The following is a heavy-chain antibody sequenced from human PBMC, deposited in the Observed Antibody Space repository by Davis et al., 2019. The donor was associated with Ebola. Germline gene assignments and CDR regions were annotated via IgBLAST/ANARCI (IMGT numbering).Heavy chain of an antibody. CDR2: IDTDRSLT. CDR1: GFTFSRYW. D-gene: IGHD6-19*01. Sequence: HTGGSLRLSCATSGFTFSRYWMHWVRQAPGKGLVWVSRIDTDRSLTDYADSVKGRFTLSRDNAKSTLYLQMNSLRVEDTAIYYCARDVAGGDSLWGQGTLVTVSS. J-gene: IGHJ4*02. CDR3: ARDVAGGDSL. V-gene: IGHV3-74*01.